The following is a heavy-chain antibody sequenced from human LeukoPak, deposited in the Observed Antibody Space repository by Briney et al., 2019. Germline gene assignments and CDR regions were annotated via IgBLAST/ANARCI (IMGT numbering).Heavy chain of an antibody. CDR1: GGTFSGYY. D-gene: IGHD3-10*01. V-gene: IGHV4-34*01. J-gene: IGHJ6*02. CDR3: ARIRGGGSGSYYNHYYYYYGMDV. Sequence: SETLSLTCAVYGGTFSGYYWSWIRQPPGKGLEWIGEINHSGSTNYNPSLKSRATISVDTSKNQFSLKLSSVTAADTAMYYCARIRGGGSGSYYNHYYYYYGMDVWGQGTTVTVSS. CDR2: INHSGST.